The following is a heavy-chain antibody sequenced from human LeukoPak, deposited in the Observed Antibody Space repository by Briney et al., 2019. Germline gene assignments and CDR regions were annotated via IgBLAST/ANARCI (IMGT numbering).Heavy chain of an antibody. J-gene: IGHJ4*02. D-gene: IGHD1-14*01. Sequence: GGSLRLSCAASGFTFSSYAMHWVRQAPGKGLEWVAVISYDGSNKYYADSVKGRFTISRDNAKNSLYLQMNSLRAEDTAVYYCAREEAGFYFDYWGQGTLVTVSS. V-gene: IGHV3-30*04. CDR1: GFTFSSYA. CDR3: AREEAGFYFDY. CDR2: ISYDGSNK.